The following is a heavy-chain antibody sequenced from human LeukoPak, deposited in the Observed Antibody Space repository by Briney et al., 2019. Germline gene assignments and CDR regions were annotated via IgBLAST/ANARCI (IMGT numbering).Heavy chain of an antibody. D-gene: IGHD5-12*01. CDR1: GFTFSSYS. Sequence: PGGSLRLSCAASGFTFSSYSMNWVRQAPGKGLEWVSYISSTSATMYHADSVKGRFTISRDNAKNSLYLQMNSLRAEDTAVYYCAKEGGGYDYRFFDYWGQGTLVTVSS. V-gene: IGHV3-48*01. CDR3: AKEGGGYDYRFFDY. CDR2: ISSTSATM. J-gene: IGHJ4*02.